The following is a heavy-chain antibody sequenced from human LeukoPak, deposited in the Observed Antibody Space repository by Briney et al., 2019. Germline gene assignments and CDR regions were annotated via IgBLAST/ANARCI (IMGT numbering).Heavy chain of an antibody. V-gene: IGHV4-59*01. CDR3: AGERGTPGGFDY. J-gene: IGHJ4*02. CDR1: GGSISSYY. Sequence: SETLSLTCTVSGGSISSYYWSWIRQPPGKGLEWIGYIYYSGSTNYNPSLKSRVTISVDTSKNQFSLKLSSVTAADTAVYYCAGERGTPGGFDYWGQGTLVIVSS. D-gene: IGHD1-14*01. CDR2: IYYSGST.